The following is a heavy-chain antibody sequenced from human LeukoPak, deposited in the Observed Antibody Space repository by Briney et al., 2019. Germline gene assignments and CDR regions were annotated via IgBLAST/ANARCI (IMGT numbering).Heavy chain of an antibody. CDR3: ARGRHRAGSRWYGVFFDY. V-gene: IGHV4-30-4*08. D-gene: IGHD6-13*01. Sequence: PSETLSLTCTVSGDSMTSGDYFWGWIRQPPGKGLEGIGHISYSGNTYYSPSLKSPAAISVDTSKNQFSLQLRSVASADTAVYFCARGRHRAGSRWYGVFFDYWGQGTLVTVSS. CDR1: GDSMTSGDYF. CDR2: ISYSGNT. J-gene: IGHJ4*02.